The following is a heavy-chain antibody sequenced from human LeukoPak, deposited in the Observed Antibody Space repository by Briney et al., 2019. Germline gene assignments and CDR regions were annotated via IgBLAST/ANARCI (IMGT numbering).Heavy chain of an antibody. J-gene: IGHJ6*04. CDR2: IYHSGST. D-gene: IGHD6-6*01. V-gene: IGHV4-30-2*01. Sequence: SETLSLTCTVSGGSISSGGYYWSWIRQPPGKGLEWIGYIYHSGSTYYNPSLKSRVTISVDRSKNQFSLKLSSVTAADTAVYYCARGNRYSSSSMEDVWGKGTTVTVSS. CDR1: GGSISSGGYY. CDR3: ARGNRYSSSSMEDV.